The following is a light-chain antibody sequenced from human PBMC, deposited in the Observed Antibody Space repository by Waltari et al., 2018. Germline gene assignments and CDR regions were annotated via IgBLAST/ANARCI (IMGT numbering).Light chain of an antibody. CDR3: QSSDSSGNDYV. CDR1: ALSKQH. CDR2: KDS. J-gene: IGLJ1*01. V-gene: IGLV3-25*03. Sequence: SLELTQSPSVAVSPGQTAGITCSGDALSKQHVYWYQQRPGQAPVLVLFKDSERPSGIPERCSGSRSGTTGTLTITGVQAEDEADYYCQSSDSSGNDYVFGPGTKVTVL.